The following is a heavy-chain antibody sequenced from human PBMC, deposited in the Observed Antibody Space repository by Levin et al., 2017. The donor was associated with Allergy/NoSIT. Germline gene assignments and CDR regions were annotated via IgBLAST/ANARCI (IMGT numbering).Heavy chain of an antibody. V-gene: IGHV3-23*01. CDR3: AKAGVGVPGDKWEAFDI. D-gene: IGHD1-26*01. Sequence: QPGGSLRLSCAASGFTFSNYAMSWVRQAPGKGLEWVSSTSGSGGLTYYADSVKGRFTISRDNSKNTLYLQMNSLRAEDKAVYYCAKAGVGVPGDKWEAFDIWGQGTMVTVSS. CDR1: GFTFSNYA. CDR2: TSGSGGLT. J-gene: IGHJ3*02.